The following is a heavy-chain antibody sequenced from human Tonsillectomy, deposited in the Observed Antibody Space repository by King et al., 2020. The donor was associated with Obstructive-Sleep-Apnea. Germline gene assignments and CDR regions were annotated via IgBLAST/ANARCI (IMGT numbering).Heavy chain of an antibody. CDR1: GFSVSRSF. Sequence: VQLVESGGGLVRPGESLRLSCAASGFSVSRSFMTWVRQAPGKGLEWVSDIFIVGRTRYADSVRGRFTISRHNSKNTLYLQMNSLGPEDTAVYDCASPVEKSAMGPGPAFDHWGQGTLVTVSS. J-gene: IGHJ4*02. V-gene: IGHV3-53*04. D-gene: IGHD5-18*01. CDR3: ASPVEKSAMGPGPAFDH. CDR2: IFIVGRT.